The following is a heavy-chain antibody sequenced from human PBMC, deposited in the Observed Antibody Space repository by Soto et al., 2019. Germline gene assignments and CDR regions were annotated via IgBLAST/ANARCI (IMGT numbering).Heavy chain of an antibody. V-gene: IGHV3-11*01. CDR1: GFTFSNYY. D-gene: IGHD2-21*01. CDR3: ARVISFRSHVNPREFFYH. Sequence: GGSLRLSCTASGFTFSNYYMSWIRQAPGKGLEWVSSISSRDLSIYYADSVKGRFTISRDNAKNSLFLHMSSLGDADTAVYYRARVISFRSHVNPREFFYHSGQGTLATAPQ. CDR2: ISSRDLSI. J-gene: IGHJ4*02.